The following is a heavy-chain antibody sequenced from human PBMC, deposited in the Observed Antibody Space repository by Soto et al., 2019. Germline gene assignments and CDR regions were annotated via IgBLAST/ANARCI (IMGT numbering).Heavy chain of an antibody. J-gene: IGHJ6*02. CDR1: GESFSDYY. CDR2: INHSGST. CDR3: ARVGKTYYDSSGKYYAAAYYYGLAV. Sequence: QVQLQQWGAGLLKPSETLSLTCAVYGESFSDYYWSWIRQTPGKGLEWIGEINHSGSTTYNPSLKSRATLSVDISKILFSLKLISVSAAHTAVYYCARVGKTYYDSSGKYYAAAYYYGLAVWGPGTAVTVSS. D-gene: IGHD3-22*01. V-gene: IGHV4-34*01.